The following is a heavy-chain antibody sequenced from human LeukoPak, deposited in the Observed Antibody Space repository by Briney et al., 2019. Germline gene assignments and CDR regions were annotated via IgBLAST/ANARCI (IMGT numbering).Heavy chain of an antibody. Sequence: GASVKVSCKASGYTFTSYGISWVRQAPGQGLEWMGWISAYNGNTNYAQKLQGRVTMTTDTSTSTAYMELRSLRSDDTAVYYCARVLSEGELPDHFDYWGQGTLVTVSS. CDR1: GYTFTSYG. D-gene: IGHD1-26*01. CDR3: ARVLSEGELPDHFDY. CDR2: ISAYNGNT. V-gene: IGHV1-18*01. J-gene: IGHJ4*02.